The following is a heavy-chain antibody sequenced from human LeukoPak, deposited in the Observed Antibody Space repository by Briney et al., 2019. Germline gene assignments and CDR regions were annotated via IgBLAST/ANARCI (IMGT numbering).Heavy chain of an antibody. CDR1: GGTFSSYA. CDR2: IIPIFGTA. V-gene: IGHV1-69*05. J-gene: IGHJ6*03. CDR3: ARGALRFLEWPGYYYYMDV. D-gene: IGHD3-3*01. Sequence: PGSSVKVSCKASGGTFSSYAISWVRQAPGQGLEWMGGIIPIFGTANYAQKFQGRVTITTDESTSTAYMELSSLRSEDTAVYYCARGALRFLEWPGYYYYMDVWGKGTTVTVSS.